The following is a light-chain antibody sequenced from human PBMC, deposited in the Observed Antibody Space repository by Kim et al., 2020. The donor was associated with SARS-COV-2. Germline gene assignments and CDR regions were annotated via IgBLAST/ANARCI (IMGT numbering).Light chain of an antibody. Sequence: SPSVVASVTITCRASQDIRNSLGWYQQRPGNAPRLLIFAATALQSRVPSRFSGSGSGTEFILTIDSLQPEDFATYFCQQDHNYPRTFGQGTTVEI. CDR1: QDIRNS. CDR3: QQDHNYPRT. J-gene: IGKJ1*01. V-gene: IGKV1-6*01. CDR2: AAT.